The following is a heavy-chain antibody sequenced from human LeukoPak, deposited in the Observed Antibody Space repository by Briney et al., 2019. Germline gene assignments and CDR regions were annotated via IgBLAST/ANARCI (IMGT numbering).Heavy chain of an antibody. V-gene: IGHV7-4-1*02. CDR3: ASDRSVIAAAGPFDY. CDR2: INTNTGNP. CDR1: GYTFTSYA. D-gene: IGHD6-13*01. Sequence: GASVKVSCKASGYTFTSYAMNWVRQAPGQGLEWMGWINTNTGNPTYVQGFTGRFVFSLDTSVSTAYLQISSLKAEDTAVYYCASDRSVIAAAGPFDYWGQGTLVTVSS. J-gene: IGHJ4*02.